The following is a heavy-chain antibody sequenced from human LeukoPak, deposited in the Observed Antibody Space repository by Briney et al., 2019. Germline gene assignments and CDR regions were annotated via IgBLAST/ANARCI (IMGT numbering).Heavy chain of an antibody. V-gene: IGHV4-39*07. CDR1: GGSINSITNY. Sequence: SETLSLTCTVSGGSINSITNYWGWIRQPPGKGLEWIGSIHYSGSTYYNPSLKSRVTISIDTSKNQFSLKLNSLTAADTAVYYCARAVYCSGGGCFWYFDLWGRGTLVTVSS. CDR2: IHYSGST. CDR3: ARAVYCSGGGCFWYFDL. D-gene: IGHD2-15*01. J-gene: IGHJ2*01.